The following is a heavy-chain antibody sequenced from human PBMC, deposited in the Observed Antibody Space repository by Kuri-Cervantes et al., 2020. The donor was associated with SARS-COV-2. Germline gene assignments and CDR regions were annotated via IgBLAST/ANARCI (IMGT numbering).Heavy chain of an antibody. CDR2: IYYSGST. V-gene: IGHV4-39*02. J-gene: IGHJ6*03. CDR1: GGSISSSSYY. Sequence: GSLRLSCTVSGGSISSSSYYWGWIRQPPGKGLEWIGSIYYSGSTYYNPSLKSRVTISVDTSKNQFSLKLSSVTAADTAVYYCAREGGVAANYYYYYYMDVWGKGTTVTVSS. D-gene: IGHD2-15*01. CDR3: AREGGVAANYYYYYYMDV.